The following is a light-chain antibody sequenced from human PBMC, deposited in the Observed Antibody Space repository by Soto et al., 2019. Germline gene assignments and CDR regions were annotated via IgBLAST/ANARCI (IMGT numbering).Light chain of an antibody. J-gene: IGLJ2*01. CDR3: SSYAGAVV. CDR2: EGS. V-gene: IGLV2-23*01. Sequence: QSALTQPASVSGSPGQSITLFCTRTSSGVESYNLVSWYQHHPGKAPKLMIYEGSQRPSGVSGRFSGSKSGNTASLTISGLQAEDEADYYCSSYAGAVVFGGGTKLTVL. CDR1: SSGVESYNL.